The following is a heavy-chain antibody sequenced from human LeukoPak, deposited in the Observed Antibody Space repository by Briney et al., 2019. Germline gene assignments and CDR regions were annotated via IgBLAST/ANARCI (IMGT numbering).Heavy chain of an antibody. D-gene: IGHD6-19*01. J-gene: IGHJ4*02. CDR3: ARGSSGWDRYFDY. V-gene: IGHV1-69*04. Sequence: SVKVSCKASGGTFSSYAISWVRQAPGQGLEWMGRITPILGIANYAQKFQGRVTITADKSTSTAYMELSSLRSEDTAVYYCARGSSGWDRYFDYWGQGTLVTVSS. CDR1: GGTFSSYA. CDR2: ITPILGIA.